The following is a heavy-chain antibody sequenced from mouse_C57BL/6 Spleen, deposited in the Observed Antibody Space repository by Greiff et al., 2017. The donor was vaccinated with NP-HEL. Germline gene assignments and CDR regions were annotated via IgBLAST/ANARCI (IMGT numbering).Heavy chain of an antibody. D-gene: IGHD1-1*01. CDR2: ISSGGDYI. Sequence: EVMLVESGEGLVKPGGSLKLSCAASGFTFSSYAMSWVRQTPEKRLEWVAYISSGGDYIYYADTVKGRFTISRDNARNTLYLQMSSLKSEDTAMYYCTRVCITTVVATSDYFDYWGQGTTLTVSS. CDR1: GFTFSSYA. V-gene: IGHV5-9-1*02. CDR3: TRVCITTVVATSDYFDY. J-gene: IGHJ2*01.